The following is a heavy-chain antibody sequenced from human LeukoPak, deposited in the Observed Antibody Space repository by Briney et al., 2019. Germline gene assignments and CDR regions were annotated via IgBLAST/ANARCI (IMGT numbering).Heavy chain of an antibody. CDR3: AKDPLASWSFNWFDP. D-gene: IGHD3-3*02. V-gene: IGHV3-23*01. J-gene: IGHJ5*02. CDR2: ISGSGGSI. CDR1: GFTFSSYA. Sequence: GGSLRLSCAASGFTFSSYAMSWVRQAPGKGLEWVSAISGSGGSIYYADSVKGRFTISRDNSKNTLYLQMNSLRAEDTAVYYCAKDPLASWSFNWFDPWGQGTLVTVSS.